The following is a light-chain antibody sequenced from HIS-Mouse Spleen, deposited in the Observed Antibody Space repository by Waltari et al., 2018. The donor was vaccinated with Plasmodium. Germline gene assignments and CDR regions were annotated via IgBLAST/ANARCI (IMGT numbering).Light chain of an antibody. Sequence: QSALTQPASVSGSPGPSITISCTGTRSDVGSYNLVSWYQQHPGKAPKPMIYEGSKRPSGVSNRFSGSKSGNTASLTISGLQAEDEADYYCCSYAGSSTYVFGTGTKVTVL. CDR1: RSDVGSYNL. CDR2: EGS. J-gene: IGLJ1*01. CDR3: CSYAGSSTYV. V-gene: IGLV2-23*01.